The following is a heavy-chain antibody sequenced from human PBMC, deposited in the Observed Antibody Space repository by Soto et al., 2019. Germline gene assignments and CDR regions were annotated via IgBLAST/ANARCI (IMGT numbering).Heavy chain of an antibody. D-gene: IGHD3-22*01. CDR2: ISYDGSNK. CDR1: GFTFSSYG. V-gene: IGHV3-30*18. J-gene: IGHJ4*02. Sequence: QVQLVESGGGVVQPGRSLRLSCAASGFTFSSYGMHWVRQAPGKGLEWVAVISYDGSNKYYADSVKGRFTISRDNSKNTLYLRMNSLRAEDTAVYYCEKDQTYYYDSSGYGYVDYWGQGTLVTVSS. CDR3: EKDQTYYYDSSGYGYVDY.